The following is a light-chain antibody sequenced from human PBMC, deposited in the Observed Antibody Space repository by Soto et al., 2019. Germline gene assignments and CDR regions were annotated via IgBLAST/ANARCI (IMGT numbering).Light chain of an antibody. J-gene: IGLJ2*01. V-gene: IGLV2-14*01. CDR2: EVT. CDR1: SNVGYKY. Sequence: QSVLTQPASVSGSPGQSITISCTGTSNVGYKYVSWFQQHPGKAPKLIIYEVTYRPSGVSDRFSGSESVNTASLTIAGLQDEDEADYYCSSYTSSSTRVFGGGTKLTVL. CDR3: SSYTSSSTRV.